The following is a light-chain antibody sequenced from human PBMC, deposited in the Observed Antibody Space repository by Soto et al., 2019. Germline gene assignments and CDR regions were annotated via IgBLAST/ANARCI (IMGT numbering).Light chain of an antibody. CDR3: HQYGSSPGT. CDR1: QSVSSR. CDR2: GAS. Sequence: VLTQSPGTLSLSPGERATLSCRASQSVSSRLAWYQHKSGQAPRLLISGASRRATGIPDRFSGSGSGTDFTLTISRLEPEDFAMFYCHQYGSSPGTFGQGTKVDIK. V-gene: IGKV3-20*01. J-gene: IGKJ1*01.